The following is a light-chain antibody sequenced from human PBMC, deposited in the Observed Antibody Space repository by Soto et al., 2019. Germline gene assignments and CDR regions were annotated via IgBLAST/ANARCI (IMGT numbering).Light chain of an antibody. V-gene: IGKV3-11*01. Sequence: EIVLTQSPATLSLSPGEGATLSCRASQIVYNYLAWYQQKPCQAPRLLIYDASYRDTGIPARFSGSGSGTDFTLTISSLEPEDFAVYYWQQRRNLRVTFGGGTKVEIK. CDR2: DAS. CDR1: QIVYNY. CDR3: QQRRNLRVT. J-gene: IGKJ4*01.